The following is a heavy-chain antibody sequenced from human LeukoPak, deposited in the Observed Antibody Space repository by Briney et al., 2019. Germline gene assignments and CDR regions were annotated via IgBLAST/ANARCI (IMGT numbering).Heavy chain of an antibody. CDR1: GFTFSSYA. J-gene: IGHJ4*02. CDR2: IGDSGATI. V-gene: IGHV3-23*01. Sequence: GGSLRLSCAASGFTFSSYAMSWVRQAPGKGLDWVSGIGDSGATIHYADSVKGRFTISRDNAKNSLYLQMNSLRAEDTAVYYCARWYYDSSGYYRHFDYWGQGTLVTVSS. CDR3: ARWYYDSSGYYRHFDY. D-gene: IGHD3-22*01.